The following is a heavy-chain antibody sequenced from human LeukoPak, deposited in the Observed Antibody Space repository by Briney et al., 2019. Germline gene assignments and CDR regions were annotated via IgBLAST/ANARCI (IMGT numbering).Heavy chain of an antibody. J-gene: IGHJ5*02. D-gene: IGHD3-3*01. V-gene: IGHV1-8*01. Sequence: ASVKVSCKASGYTFTSYDINWVRQATGQGLEWMGWMNPNSGNTGYAQKFQGRVTMTRDTSISTAYMELSRLRSDDTAVYYCARPASGYWTNNWFDPWGQGTLVTVSS. CDR3: ARPASGYWTNNWFDP. CDR1: GYTFTSYD. CDR2: MNPNSGNT.